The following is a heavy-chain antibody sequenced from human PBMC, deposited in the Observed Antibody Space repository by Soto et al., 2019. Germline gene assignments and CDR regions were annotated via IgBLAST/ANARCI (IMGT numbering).Heavy chain of an antibody. Sequence: SETLSLTCTASGGSIRSGGYYWSWIRQHPGKGLEWIGYIYYSGSTYYNPSLKSRVTISVDTSKNQFSLKLSSVTAADTAVYYCASIWVSGKRLDPWGQGTLVTVSS. V-gene: IGHV4-31*03. D-gene: IGHD3-10*01. CDR1: GGSIRSGGYY. J-gene: IGHJ5*02. CDR3: ASIWVSGKRLDP. CDR2: IYYSGST.